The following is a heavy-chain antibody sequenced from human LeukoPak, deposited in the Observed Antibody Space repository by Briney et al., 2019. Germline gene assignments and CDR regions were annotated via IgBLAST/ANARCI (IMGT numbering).Heavy chain of an antibody. J-gene: IGHJ4*02. Sequence: ASVKVSCKASGYTFTSYGISWVRQAPGQGLEWMRWISAYNGNTDYAQKLQGRVTMTTDTSTSTAYMELRSLRSDDTAVYYCASGGERPRWVVFDYWGQGTLVTVSS. CDR1: GYTFTSYG. CDR3: ASGGERPRWVVFDY. V-gene: IGHV1-18*01. D-gene: IGHD4-23*01. CDR2: ISAYNGNT.